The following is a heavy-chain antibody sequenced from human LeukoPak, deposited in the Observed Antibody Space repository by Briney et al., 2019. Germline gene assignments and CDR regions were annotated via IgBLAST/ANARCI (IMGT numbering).Heavy chain of an antibody. D-gene: IGHD3-22*01. J-gene: IGHJ4*02. CDR3: AKDPTMIVVVIPDY. CDR2: ISGSGGST. V-gene: IGHV3-23*01. CDR1: GFTFSSYA. Sequence: PGGSLRLSCAASGFTFSSYAMSWVRQAPGKGLKWVPAISGSGGSTYYADSVKGRFTISRDNSKNTLYLQMNSLRAEDTAVYYCAKDPTMIVVVIPDYWGQGTLVTVSS.